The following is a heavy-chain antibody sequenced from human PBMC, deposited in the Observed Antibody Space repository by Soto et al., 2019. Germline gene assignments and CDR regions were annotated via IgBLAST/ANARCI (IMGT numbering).Heavy chain of an antibody. CDR1: GFTFSSYG. V-gene: IGHV3-33*01. D-gene: IGHD6-19*01. CDR2: IWYDGSNK. Sequence: GGSLRLSCAASGFTFSSYGMHRVRQAPGKGLEWVAVIWYDGSNKYYADSVKGRFTISRDNSKNTLYLQMNSLRAEDTAVYYCARDQGYSSGWYYFDYWGQGTLVTVSS. CDR3: ARDQGYSSGWYYFDY. J-gene: IGHJ4*02.